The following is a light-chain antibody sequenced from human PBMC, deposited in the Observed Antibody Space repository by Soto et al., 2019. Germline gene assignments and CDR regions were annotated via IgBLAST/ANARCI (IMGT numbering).Light chain of an antibody. Sequence: QSALTQPASVSGSPGQSITISCTGTSSDVGGYNYVSWYQQHPGKAPKLMIYDVSNRPLGVSNRFSGSTSGNTASLTISGVQAEDEADYYCSSYTSSSALMVFGGGTEVTVL. J-gene: IGLJ2*01. CDR3: SSYTSSSALMV. CDR1: SSDVGGYNY. V-gene: IGLV2-14*01. CDR2: DVS.